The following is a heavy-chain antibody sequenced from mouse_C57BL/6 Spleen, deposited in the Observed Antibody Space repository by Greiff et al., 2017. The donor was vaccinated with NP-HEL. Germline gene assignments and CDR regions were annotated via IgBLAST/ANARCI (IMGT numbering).Heavy chain of an antibody. Sequence: EVQLVESGPGLVKPSQSLSLTCSVTGYSITSGYYWNWIRQFPGNKLEWMGYISYDGSNNYNPSLKNRISITRDTSKNQFFLKLNSVTTEDTATYYCARISNTAVPLRAMDYWGQGTSVTVSS. V-gene: IGHV3-6*01. D-gene: IGHD1-1*01. CDR2: ISYDGSN. J-gene: IGHJ4*01. CDR3: ARISNTAVPLRAMDY. CDR1: GYSITSGYY.